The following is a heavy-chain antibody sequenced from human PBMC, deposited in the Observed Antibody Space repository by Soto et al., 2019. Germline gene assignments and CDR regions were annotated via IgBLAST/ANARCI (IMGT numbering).Heavy chain of an antibody. J-gene: IGHJ5*02. CDR2: ISAAGGTT. V-gene: IGHV3-23*01. Sequence: GGSLRLSCAASGFTFSNYAMAWVRQAPGKGLEWASSISAAGGTTSYADSVKGRFIISRDNSKNTLFLQMNSLRVEDTAVYYCARSGSYYHWFDPWGQGALVTVSS. D-gene: IGHD1-26*01. CDR3: ARSGSYYHWFDP. CDR1: GFTFSNYA.